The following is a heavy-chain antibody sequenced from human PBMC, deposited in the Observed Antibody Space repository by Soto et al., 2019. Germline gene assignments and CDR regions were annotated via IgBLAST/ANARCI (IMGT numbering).Heavy chain of an antibody. J-gene: IGHJ4*02. CDR2: ISYDGSNK. D-gene: IGHD6-19*01. CDR3: ARAVKSGWYYGTGY. V-gene: IGHV3-30-3*01. CDR1: GFTFSSYA. Sequence: QVQLVESGGGVVQPGRSLRLSCAASGFTFSSYAMHWVRQAPGKGLEWVAVISYDGSNKYYADSVKGRFTISRDNSKDTLYLQMNSLRAEDTAVYYCARAVKSGWYYGTGYWGQGTLVTVSS.